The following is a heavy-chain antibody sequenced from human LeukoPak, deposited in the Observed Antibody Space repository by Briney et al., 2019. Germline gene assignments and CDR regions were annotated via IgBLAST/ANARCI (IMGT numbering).Heavy chain of an antibody. CDR2: IYPEDSDT. Sequence: GESLKISCKGSGYGITYSWISWVGQMPGKGVEWMGIIYPEDSDTTYSPSFLGQVTMSVDKSISTAYLQWSSLKASDTAMYSCARMPSVTNFGVVYYYFDSWGQGTLVTLSS. D-gene: IGHD3-3*01. CDR1: GYGITYSW. J-gene: IGHJ4*02. CDR3: ARMPSVTNFGVVYYYFDS. V-gene: IGHV5-51*01.